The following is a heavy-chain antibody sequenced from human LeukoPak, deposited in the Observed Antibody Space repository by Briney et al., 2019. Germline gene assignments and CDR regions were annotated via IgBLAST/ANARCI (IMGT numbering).Heavy chain of an antibody. J-gene: IGHJ4*02. CDR1: GGSISSYY. D-gene: IGHD3-22*01. CDR2: IYYSGST. Sequence: SETLSLTCTVSGGSISSYYWSWIRQPPGKGLEWIGYIYYSGSTNYNPSLKSRVTISVDTSKNQFSLKLSSVTAADTAVYYCASYGPHDSSGYFRYWGQGTLVTVSS. V-gene: IGHV4-59*08. CDR3: ASYGPHDSSGYFRY.